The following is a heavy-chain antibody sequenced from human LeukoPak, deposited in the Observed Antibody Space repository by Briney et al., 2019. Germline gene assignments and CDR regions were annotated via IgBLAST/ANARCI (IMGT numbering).Heavy chain of an antibody. CDR2: IYYGGST. D-gene: IGHD3-16*01. V-gene: IGHV4-59*01. CDR1: GGSISRYY. CDR3: ARDGVLGGLFVWDY. Sequence: PSETLSLTCTVSGGSISRYYWSWIRQPPGKGLEWIGYIYYGGSTNYNPSLKSRVTISVDTSKNQFSLKLSSVTAADTAVYYCARDGVLGGLFVWDYWGQGTLVTVSS. J-gene: IGHJ4*02.